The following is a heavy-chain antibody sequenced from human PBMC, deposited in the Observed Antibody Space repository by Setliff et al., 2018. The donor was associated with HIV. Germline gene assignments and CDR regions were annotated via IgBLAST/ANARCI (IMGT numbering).Heavy chain of an antibody. D-gene: IGHD6-19*01. J-gene: IGHJ4*02. CDR2: IIPILGVP. Sequence: SVKVSCKASGGPFTSSSIGWVRQAPGQGLEWMGRIIPILGVPRYAQKFQGRVTITADKSTSTSYMHLSSLRAEDTAVYYCARDVSVASFFNYWGQGTLVTVSS. CDR3: ARDVSVASFFNY. V-gene: IGHV1-69*04. CDR1: GGPFTSSS.